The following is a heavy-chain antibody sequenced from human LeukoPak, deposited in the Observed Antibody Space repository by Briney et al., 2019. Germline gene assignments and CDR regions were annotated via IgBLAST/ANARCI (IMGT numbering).Heavy chain of an antibody. CDR3: ARDFGDSSGWYYDY. J-gene: IGHJ4*02. Sequence: GGSLRLSCAASGFTSSSYWMSWVRQAPGKGLEWVADIKQDGSKIYYVDSVKGRFTISRDNAKNSLYLQMNSLRAEDTAIYYCARDFGDSSGWYYDYWGQGTLVTVSS. D-gene: IGHD6-19*01. CDR2: IKQDGSKI. V-gene: IGHV3-7*01. CDR1: GFTSSSYW.